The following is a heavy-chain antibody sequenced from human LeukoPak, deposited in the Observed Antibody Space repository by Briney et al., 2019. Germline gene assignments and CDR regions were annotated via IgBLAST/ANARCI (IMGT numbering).Heavy chain of an antibody. CDR2: IYSGGFT. J-gene: IGHJ3*02. Sequence: AGGSLRLSYAASAFTVSSNYMGWVRQAPGKGLEWVSVIYSGGFTSYADSVKGRFTISRDSSKNTLYLQMNSLRAEDTAVYYCYGIRLGDGFDIWGQRTMVIVSS. CDR1: AFTVSSNY. V-gene: IGHV3-53*01. D-gene: IGHD3-16*01. CDR3: YGIRLGDGFDI.